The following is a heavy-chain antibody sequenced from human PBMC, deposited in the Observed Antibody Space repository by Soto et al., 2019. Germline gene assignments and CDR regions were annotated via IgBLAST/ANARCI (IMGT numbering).Heavy chain of an antibody. D-gene: IGHD6-13*01. CDR2: ITSSGTTV. Sequence: EVHLVESGGGLVQPGGSLRLSCAASGFTFSSYSLNWVRQAPGKGLEWVSYITSSGTTVYYADPVRGRFTISRDNAKPSLYLQMDSLRDDGTAVYYCARGSSSWAYYFDFWGQGTRVTVSS. CDR1: GFTFSSYS. V-gene: IGHV3-48*02. CDR3: ARGSSSWAYYFDF. J-gene: IGHJ4*02.